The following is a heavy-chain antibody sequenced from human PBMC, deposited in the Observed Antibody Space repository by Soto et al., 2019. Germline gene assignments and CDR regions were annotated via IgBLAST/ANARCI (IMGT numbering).Heavy chain of an antibody. CDR2: IYDSGST. J-gene: IGHJ4*02. Sequence: QLQLQESGPGLVKSSETLSLTYTVSGGSISSSSYCWGWIRQPPGKGLEWIGSIYDSGSTYYNPSLKSRVTISVDTSKKQFSLMVSSVTAADTAVYYCARHGGYCSGGSCPPGYWGQGTLVTVFS. CDR1: GGSISSSSYC. D-gene: IGHD2-15*01. V-gene: IGHV4-39*01. CDR3: ARHGGYCSGGSCPPGY.